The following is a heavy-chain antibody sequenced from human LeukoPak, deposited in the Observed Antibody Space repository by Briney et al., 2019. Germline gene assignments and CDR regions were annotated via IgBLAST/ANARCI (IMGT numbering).Heavy chain of an antibody. CDR2: IIPIFGTA. Sequence: SVKVSCKASGGTFSSYAISWVRQAPGQGLEWMGGIIPIFGTANYAQKFQGRVAITTDESTSTAYMELSSLRSEDTAVYYCARTNPLYYYYYMDVWGKGTTVTVSS. D-gene: IGHD2-8*01. CDR3: ARTNPLYYYYYMDV. J-gene: IGHJ6*03. CDR1: GGTFSSYA. V-gene: IGHV1-69*05.